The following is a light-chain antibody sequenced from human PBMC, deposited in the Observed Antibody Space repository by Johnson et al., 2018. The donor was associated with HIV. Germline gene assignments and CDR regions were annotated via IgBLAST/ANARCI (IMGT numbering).Light chain of an antibody. J-gene: IGLJ1*01. Sequence: QSVLTQPPSVSAAPGQKVTISCSGSSSNIGNNYVSWYQQLPGTAPKLLIYENNKRPSGIPDRFSGSKSGTSATLGITGLQTGDEADYYGGTWDSSLRARVFGTGTKVTAL. CDR3: GTWDSSLRARV. CDR1: SSNIGNNY. V-gene: IGLV1-51*02. CDR2: ENN.